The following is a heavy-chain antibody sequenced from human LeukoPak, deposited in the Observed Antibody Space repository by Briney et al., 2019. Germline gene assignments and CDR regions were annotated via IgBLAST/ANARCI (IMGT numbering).Heavy chain of an antibody. CDR3: AKHRWELTNIDY. CDR2: ISGSGGST. D-gene: IGHD1-26*01. CDR1: GFTFRTYW. Sequence: GGSLRLSCAASGFTFRTYWMHWVRQAPGKGLEWVSAISGSGGSTYYADSVKGRFTISRDKSKNTLYLQMNSLRAEDTAVYYCAKHRWELTNIDYWGQGTLVTVSS. J-gene: IGHJ4*02. V-gene: IGHV3-23*01.